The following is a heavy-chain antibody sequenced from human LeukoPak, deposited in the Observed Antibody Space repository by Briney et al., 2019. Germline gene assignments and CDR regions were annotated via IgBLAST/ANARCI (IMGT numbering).Heavy chain of an antibody. J-gene: IGHJ4*02. D-gene: IGHD3-10*01. Sequence: KSSETLSLTCTVSGGSISSSSYYWGWLRQPPGKGLEWIGSIYYSGSTYYNPSLKSRVTISVDTSKNQFSLKLSSVTAADTAVYYCARLPVYYGSGSAIDYWGQGTLVTVYS. V-gene: IGHV4-39*01. CDR1: GGSISSSSYY. CDR2: IYYSGST. CDR3: ARLPVYYGSGSAIDY.